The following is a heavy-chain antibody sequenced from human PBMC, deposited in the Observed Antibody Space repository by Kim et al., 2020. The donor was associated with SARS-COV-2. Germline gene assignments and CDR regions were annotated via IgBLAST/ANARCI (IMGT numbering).Heavy chain of an antibody. CDR3: AEANVFLSFGKFHDDAVDL. Sequence: GGSLRLSCAASGFTFNNFGMHWVRQAPGKGLEWVAVISYRGSKKHYADSVNGRFTISRDSFKNSMSLQMSGLTAEDTAVYYCAEANVFLSFGKFHDDAVDLWGHGKLVTVSS. CDR1: GFTFNNFG. V-gene: IGHV3-30*18. J-gene: IGHJ3*01. D-gene: IGHD3-10*01. CDR2: ISYRGSKK.